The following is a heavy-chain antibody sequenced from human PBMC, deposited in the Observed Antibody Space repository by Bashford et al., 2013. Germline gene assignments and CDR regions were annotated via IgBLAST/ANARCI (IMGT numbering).Heavy chain of an antibody. CDR2: VYGSGTT. D-gene: IGHD6-19*01. J-gene: IGHJ6*02. V-gene: IGHV4-4*08. Sequence: SETLSLTCTVSGGSTKNYYWSWVRQPPGKGLEWIGYVYGSGTTHYNPSLKSRVTISVDTSKNQFSLKLSSVTAADTAVYYCARESGIFGSGWYPPGAYGMDVWGQGTTVTVSS. CDR1: GGSTKNYY. CDR3: ARESGIFGSGWYPPGAYGMDV.